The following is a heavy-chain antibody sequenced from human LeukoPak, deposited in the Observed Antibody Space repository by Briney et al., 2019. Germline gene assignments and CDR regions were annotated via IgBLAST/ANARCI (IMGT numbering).Heavy chain of an antibody. CDR1: GGTFSSYA. Sequence: ASVKVSCKASGGTFSSYAISWVRQAPGQGLEWMGGIIPIFGTANYAQKFQGRVTITTDESTSTAYMELSSLRSEDTAVYYCARDDYYDPLFDYWGQGTLVTVSP. CDR2: IIPIFGTA. V-gene: IGHV1-69*05. D-gene: IGHD3-22*01. CDR3: ARDDYYDPLFDY. J-gene: IGHJ4*02.